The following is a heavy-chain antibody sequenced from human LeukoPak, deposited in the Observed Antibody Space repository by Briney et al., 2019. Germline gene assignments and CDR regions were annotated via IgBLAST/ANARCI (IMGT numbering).Heavy chain of an antibody. D-gene: IGHD3-10*01. J-gene: IGHJ4*02. CDR3: ARGLWFGDENPPYFDY. CDR2: IYYSGST. Sequence: SETLSLTCTVSGGSISSSSYYWGWIRQPPGKGLEWIGSIYYSGSTYYNPSLKSRVTISVDTSRNQFSLKLSSVTAADTAVYYCARGLWFGDENPPYFDYWGQGILVTVSS. CDR1: GGSISSSSYY. V-gene: IGHV4-39*07.